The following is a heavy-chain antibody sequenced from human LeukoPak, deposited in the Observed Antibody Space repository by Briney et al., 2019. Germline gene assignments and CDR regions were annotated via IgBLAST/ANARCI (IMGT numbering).Heavy chain of an antibody. CDR3: ARFYGSGSYYLD. V-gene: IGHV3-7*04. Sequence: PGGSLRLSCAASGFTFNIYWMSWVRQAPGKGLEWVANIKQDGSEKYYVDSVKGRFIVSRDNAKNSLYLQMNSLRAEDTAVYYCARFYGSGSYYLDWGQGTLVTVSS. J-gene: IGHJ4*02. D-gene: IGHD3-10*01. CDR2: IKQDGSEK. CDR1: GFTFNIYW.